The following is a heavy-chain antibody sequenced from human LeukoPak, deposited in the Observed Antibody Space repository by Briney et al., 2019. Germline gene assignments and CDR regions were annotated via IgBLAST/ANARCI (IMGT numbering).Heavy chain of an antibody. J-gene: IGHJ4*02. D-gene: IGHD6-13*01. Sequence: GGSLRLSCVASGFTFSSYAMHWVRQAPGKGLEWVAVISYDGSNKYYADSVKGRFTISRDNSKNTLYLQMNSLRAEDTAVYYCARGFGEQLVPFDYWGQGTLVTVSS. V-gene: IGHV3-30-3*01. CDR3: ARGFGEQLVPFDY. CDR1: GFTFSSYA. CDR2: ISYDGSNK.